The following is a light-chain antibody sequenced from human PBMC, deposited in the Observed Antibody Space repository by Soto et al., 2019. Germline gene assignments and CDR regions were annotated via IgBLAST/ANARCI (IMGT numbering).Light chain of an antibody. CDR2: EVS. Sequence: QSGLTQPASGSGSPGQSITISCTGTSSDVGGYNYVSWYQQHPGKAPKLMIYEVSNRPSGVSNRFSGSKSGNTASLTISGLQAEDEADYYCSSYTSSSTRVFGTGTKVTVL. J-gene: IGLJ1*01. CDR3: SSYTSSSTRV. CDR1: SSDVGGYNY. V-gene: IGLV2-14*01.